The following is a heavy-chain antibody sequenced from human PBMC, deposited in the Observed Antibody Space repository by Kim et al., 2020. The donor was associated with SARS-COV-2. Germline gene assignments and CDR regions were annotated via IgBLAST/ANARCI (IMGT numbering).Heavy chain of an antibody. D-gene: IGHD6-25*01. Sequence: GGSLRLSCAASGFSFSSYGMHWVRQAPGKGPEWVAAISKDGNEKFYAESVRGRFTIARDNSRETLYLQMSSLRAEETAMYYCACNKISGLWYFDLWGRGTLVTVSS. V-gene: IGHV3-30*03. J-gene: IGHJ2*01. CDR1: GFSFSSYG. CDR3: ACNKISGLWYFDL. CDR2: ISKDGNEK.